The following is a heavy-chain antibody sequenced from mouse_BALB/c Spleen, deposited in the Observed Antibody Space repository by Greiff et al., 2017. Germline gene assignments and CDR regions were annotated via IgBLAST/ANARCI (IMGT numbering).Heavy chain of an antibody. J-gene: IGHJ4*01. V-gene: IGHV5-17*02. CDR1: GFTFSSFG. D-gene: IGHD2-1*01. Sequence: EVQRVESGGGLVQPGGSRKLSCAASGFTFSSFGMHWVRQAPEKGLEWVAYISSGSSTIYYADTVKGRFTISRDNPKNTLFLQMTSLRSEDTAMYYCARSLYGNYAMDYWGQGTSVTVSS. CDR3: ARSLYGNYAMDY. CDR2: ISSGSSTI.